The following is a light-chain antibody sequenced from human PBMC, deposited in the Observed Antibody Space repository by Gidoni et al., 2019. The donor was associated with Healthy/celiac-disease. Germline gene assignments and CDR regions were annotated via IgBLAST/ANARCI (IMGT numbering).Light chain of an antibody. J-gene: IGKJ1*01. CDR3: QQSNSTPPT. CDR1: QSSSSY. CDR2: AAS. Sequence: DIQMTQSPSSLSASVGDRVTITCRASQSSSSYLNWYQQKPGKAPKLLIYAASSLQSGVPSRFSGSGSGTDFTLTISSLQPEDFATYYCQQSNSTPPTFXQXTKVEIK. V-gene: IGKV1-39*01.